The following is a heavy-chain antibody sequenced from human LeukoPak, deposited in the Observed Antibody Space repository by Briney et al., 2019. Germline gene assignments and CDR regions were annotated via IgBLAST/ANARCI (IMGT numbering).Heavy chain of an antibody. CDR2: ISSSGSTI. J-gene: IGHJ4*02. CDR3: ARDALWFGESPVDY. CDR1: GFSMSGNA. D-gene: IGHD3-10*01. Sequence: GGSLRLSCAGSGFSMSGNAMSWVRQAPGKGLEWVSYISSSGSTIYYADSVKGRFTISRDNAKNSLYLQMNSLRAEDTAVYYCARDALWFGESPVDYWGQGTLVTVSS. V-gene: IGHV3-48*03.